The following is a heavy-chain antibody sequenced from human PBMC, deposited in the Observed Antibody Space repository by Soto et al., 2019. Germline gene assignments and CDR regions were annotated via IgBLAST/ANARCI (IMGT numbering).Heavy chain of an antibody. D-gene: IGHD3-10*01. Sequence: GGSLSLSCAASGFTFSSNAMSWVRQAPGKGLEWVSVITNTGGDTLYADSVKGRFTISRDNSKNTLYLQMNSLRAEDTAIYYCARPSGERHPGSRGFDSWGQGTPVTLSS. V-gene: IGHV3-23*01. CDR2: ITNTGGDT. CDR3: ARPSGERHPGSRGFDS. CDR1: GFTFSSNA. J-gene: IGHJ4*02.